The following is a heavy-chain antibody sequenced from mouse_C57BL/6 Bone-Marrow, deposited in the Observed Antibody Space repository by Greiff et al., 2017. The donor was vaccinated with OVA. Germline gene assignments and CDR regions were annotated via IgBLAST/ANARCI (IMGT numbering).Heavy chain of an antibody. CDR3: TTESYFDY. CDR2: IDPENGDT. V-gene: IGHV14-4*01. J-gene: IGHJ2*01. CDR1: GFNIKDDY. Sequence: VQLQQSGAELVRPGASVKLSCTASGFNIKDDYMHWVKQRPEQGLEWIGWIDPENGDTEYASKFQGKATITADTSSNTAYLQLSSLTSEDTAVYYCTTESYFDYWGQGTTRTVSS. D-gene: IGHD6-2*01.